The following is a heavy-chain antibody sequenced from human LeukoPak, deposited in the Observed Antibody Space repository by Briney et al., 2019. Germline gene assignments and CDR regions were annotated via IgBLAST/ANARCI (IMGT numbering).Heavy chain of an antibody. CDR1: GASISTGGFY. J-gene: IGHJ6*02. CDR2: IYYTGRV. V-gene: IGHV4-31*03. D-gene: IGHD3-10*01. CDR3: ARDHSYYFGSQTSTLDV. Sequence: SQTLSLTCTISGASISTGGFYLTWIRQPPGEGLEWIGYIYYTGRVDYHASLKSRLTLSLDTSKHRFSLKLNSVTAADTAVYYCARDHSYYFGSQTSTLDVWGQGTAVTVSS.